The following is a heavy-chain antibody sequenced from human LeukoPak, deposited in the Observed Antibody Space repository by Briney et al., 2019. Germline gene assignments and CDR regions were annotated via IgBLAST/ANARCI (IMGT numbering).Heavy chain of an antibody. Sequence: ASVKVSCKASGYTFTGYYMHWVRQAPGQGLEWMGWINPNSGGTNYAQKFQGRVTMIRDTSISTAYMELSRLRSDDTAVYYCARDSTRFYYDSSGYYEDDYWGQGTLVTVSS. CDR1: GYTFTGYY. V-gene: IGHV1-2*02. CDR2: INPNSGGT. J-gene: IGHJ4*02. D-gene: IGHD3-22*01. CDR3: ARDSTRFYYDSSGYYEDDY.